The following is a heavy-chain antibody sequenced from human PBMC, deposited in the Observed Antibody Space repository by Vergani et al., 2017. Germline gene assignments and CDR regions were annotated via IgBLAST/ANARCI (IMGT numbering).Heavy chain of an antibody. CDR1: GYTFTSYG. D-gene: IGHD6-13*01. V-gene: IGHV1-18*01. J-gene: IGHJ2*01. Sequence: QVQLVQSGAEVKKPGASVKVSCKASGYTFTSYGISWVRQAPGQGLEWMGWISAYNGNTNYAQKLQGRVTITADKSTSTAYMELSSLRSEDTAVYYCARLGSSWYFDLWGRGTLVTVSS. CDR2: ISAYNGNT. CDR3: ARLGSSWYFDL.